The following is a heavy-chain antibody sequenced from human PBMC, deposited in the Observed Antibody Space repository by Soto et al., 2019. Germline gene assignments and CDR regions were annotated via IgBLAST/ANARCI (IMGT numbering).Heavy chain of an antibody. D-gene: IGHD3-9*01. CDR3: ARPNRPYYDILTGNFQH. CDR1: GGSFSGYY. J-gene: IGHJ1*01. CDR2: INHSGST. Sequence: SSEILSLTCAVYGGSFSGYYWSWVPQPPGKGLEWIGEINHSGSTNYNPSLKSRVTISVDTSKNQFSLKLSSVTAADTAVYYCARPNRPYYDILTGNFQHWGQGTLVTVSS. V-gene: IGHV4-34*01.